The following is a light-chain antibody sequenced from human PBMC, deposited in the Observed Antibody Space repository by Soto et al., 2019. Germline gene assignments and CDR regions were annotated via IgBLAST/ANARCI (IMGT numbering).Light chain of an antibody. V-gene: IGLV2-8*01. CDR3: SSYAGSNNIV. CDR1: SSDVGGYNF. J-gene: IGLJ1*01. Sequence: QYVLAHPPSASWSPGRSVTISCTGASSDVGGYNFVSWYQQHPGKAPKLLIYEVTKRPSGVPDRFSGSRSGNTASLTVSGLQAEDEADYYCSSYAGSNNIVFGTGTKVTVL. CDR2: EVT.